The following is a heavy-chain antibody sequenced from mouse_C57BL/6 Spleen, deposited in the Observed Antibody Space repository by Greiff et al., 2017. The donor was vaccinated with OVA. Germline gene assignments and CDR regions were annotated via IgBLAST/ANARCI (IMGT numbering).Heavy chain of an antibody. CDR2: ISYDGSN. J-gene: IGHJ4*01. V-gene: IGHV3-6*01. CDR3: ASAYDYDHAMDY. D-gene: IGHD2-4*01. CDR1: GYSITSGYY. Sequence: VQLQQSGPGLVKPSQSLSLTCSVTGYSITSGYYWTWIRQFPGNKLEWMGYISYDGSNNYNPSLKNRISITRDTSKNQFFLKLNSVTTEDTATYYCASAYDYDHAMDYWGQGTSVTVSS.